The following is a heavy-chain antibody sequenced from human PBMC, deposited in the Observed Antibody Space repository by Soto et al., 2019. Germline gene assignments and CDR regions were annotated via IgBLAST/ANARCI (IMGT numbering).Heavy chain of an antibody. CDR2: IYPGDSDT. V-gene: IGHV5-51*01. D-gene: IGHD2-2*01. Sequence: GESLKISCTGSGYAFTSYWIAWVRQMPGKGLEWMGIIYPGDSDTRYSPSFQGQVTISADKSIPTAYLQWSSLKASDTAMYYCARGYCTTTICDPWFDPWGQGTLVTVSS. J-gene: IGHJ5*02. CDR1: GYAFTSYW. CDR3: ARGYCTTTICDPWFDP.